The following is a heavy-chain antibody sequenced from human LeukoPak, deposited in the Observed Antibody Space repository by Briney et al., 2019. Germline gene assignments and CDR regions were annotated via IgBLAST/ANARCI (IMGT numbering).Heavy chain of an antibody. J-gene: IGHJ3*02. V-gene: IGHV4-59*01. CDR2: IYYSGST. CDR3: ARVPRLAVAGESAFDI. D-gene: IGHD6-19*01. Sequence: SETLSLTCTVSGGSISSYYWSWIRQPPGKGLEWIGYIYYSGSTNYNPSLKSRVTLSVDTSKNQFSLKLSSVTAADTAVYYCARVPRLAVAGESAFDIWGQGTMVTVSS. CDR1: GGSISSYY.